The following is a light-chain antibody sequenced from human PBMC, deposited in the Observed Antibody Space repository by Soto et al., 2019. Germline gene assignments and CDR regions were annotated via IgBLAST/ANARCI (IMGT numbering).Light chain of an antibody. Sequence: DIQMTQSPSSLSASVGDRVTITCQASHDITKYLNWYQQKPGKAPKLLIYDTSNLETGVPFRFRGRGSGTNFTLTISGLRPEDFATYYCQYYDNVPPMFTFGQGTKLEMK. CDR2: DTS. J-gene: IGKJ2*01. CDR1: HDITKY. CDR3: QYYDNVPPMFT. V-gene: IGKV1-33*01.